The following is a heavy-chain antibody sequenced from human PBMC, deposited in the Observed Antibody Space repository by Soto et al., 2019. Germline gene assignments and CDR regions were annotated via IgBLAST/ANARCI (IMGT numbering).Heavy chain of an antibody. Sequence: TSETLSLTCAVYGGSFSGYYWSWIRQPPGKGLEWIGEINHSGSTNYNPSLKSRVTISVDTSKNQFSLKLSSVTTADTAVYYCARERGFGEFNYYYYYRDVWRKGITVTVSS. CDR1: GGSFSGYY. V-gene: IGHV4-34*01. D-gene: IGHD3-10*01. CDR3: ARERGFGEFNYYYYYRDV. J-gene: IGHJ6*03. CDR2: INHSGST.